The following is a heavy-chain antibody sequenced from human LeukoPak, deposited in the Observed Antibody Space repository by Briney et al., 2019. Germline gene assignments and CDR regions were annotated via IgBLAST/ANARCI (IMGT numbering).Heavy chain of an antibody. D-gene: IGHD3-22*01. J-gene: IGHJ4*02. CDR3: ARSSGDFDS. CDR1: GGTFSSYA. Sequence: GASVKVSCKASGGTFSSYAISWVRQAPGQGLEWMGRIIPILGIANYAQKFQGRVTITADKSTRTVYMELSSLRSDDTAVYYCARSSGDFDSWGQGTLVTVSS. V-gene: IGHV1-69*04. CDR2: IIPILGIA.